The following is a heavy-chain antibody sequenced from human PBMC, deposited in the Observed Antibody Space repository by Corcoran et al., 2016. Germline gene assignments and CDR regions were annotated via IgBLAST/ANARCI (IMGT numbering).Heavy chain of an antibody. V-gene: IGHV4-39*07. D-gene: IGHD3-22*01. CDR1: GGSISSSSYY. CDR2: IYYSGST. J-gene: IGHJ3*02. CDR3: FRCSGSSGYYNWAFDI. Sequence: QLQLQESGPGLVKPSETLSLTRTVSGGSISSSSYYWGWIRQPPGKGLEWIGSIYYSGSTYYNPSLKSRVTISVDTSKNQFSLKLSSVTAADTAVYYCFRCSGSSGYYNWAFDIWGQGTMVTVSS.